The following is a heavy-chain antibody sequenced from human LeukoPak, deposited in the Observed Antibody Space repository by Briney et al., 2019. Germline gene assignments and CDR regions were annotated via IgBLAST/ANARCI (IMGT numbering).Heavy chain of an antibody. D-gene: IGHD3-22*01. Sequence: SETLSLTCTVSGGSISSYYWSWIRQPAGKGLEWIGRIYTSGSTNYNPSLKSQVTMSVDTSKNQFSLKLSSVTAADTAVYYCARGYSSGYESYYYYYMDVWGKGTTVTISS. CDR1: GGSISSYY. V-gene: IGHV4-4*07. J-gene: IGHJ6*03. CDR3: ARGYSSGYESYYYYYMDV. CDR2: IYTSGST.